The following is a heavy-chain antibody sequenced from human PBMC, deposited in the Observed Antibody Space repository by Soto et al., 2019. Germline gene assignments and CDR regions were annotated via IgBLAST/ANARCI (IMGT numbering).Heavy chain of an antibody. D-gene: IGHD3-10*01. CDR1: GFTFSSYS. CDR2: IGSGSTI. Sequence: GGSLRLSCAASGFTFSSYSMNWVRQAPGKGLEWVSYIGSGSTIYYADSVKGRFTISRDNAKNSLYLQMNSLRDEDTAVYYCARTLWSHFDYWGQGTLVTVSS. V-gene: IGHV3-48*02. J-gene: IGHJ4*02. CDR3: ARTLWSHFDY.